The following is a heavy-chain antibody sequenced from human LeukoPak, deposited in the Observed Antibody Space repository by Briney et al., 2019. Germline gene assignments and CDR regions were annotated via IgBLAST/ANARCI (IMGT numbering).Heavy chain of an antibody. Sequence: GGSLRLSCAASGFTVSSNYMSWVRQAPGKGLEWVSVIYSGGSTYYAGSVKGRFTISRDNSKNTLYLQMNSLRAEDTAVYYCARADSSSWPGEAFDAWGQGTMVTVSS. CDR1: GFTVSSNY. CDR3: ARADSSSWPGEAFDA. CDR2: IYSGGST. D-gene: IGHD6-13*01. V-gene: IGHV3-53*01. J-gene: IGHJ3*01.